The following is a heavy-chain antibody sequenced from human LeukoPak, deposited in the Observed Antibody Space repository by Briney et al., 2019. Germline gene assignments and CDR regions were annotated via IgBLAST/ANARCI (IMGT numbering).Heavy chain of an antibody. CDR1: GFTFDDYA. Sequence: PGRSLRLSCAASGFTFDDYAMHWVRQAPGKGPEWVSGISWNSGSIGYADSVKGRFTISRDNAKNSLYLQMNSLRAEDTALYYCAKVRYGDYSGFDPWGQGTLVTVSS. D-gene: IGHD4-17*01. J-gene: IGHJ5*02. V-gene: IGHV3-9*01. CDR2: ISWNSGSI. CDR3: AKVRYGDYSGFDP.